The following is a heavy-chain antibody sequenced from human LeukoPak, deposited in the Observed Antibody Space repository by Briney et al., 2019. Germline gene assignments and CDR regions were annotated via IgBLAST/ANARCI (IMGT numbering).Heavy chain of an antibody. Sequence: GASVTVSCKASGYTFTGYYMHWVRQAPGQGLEWMGWINPNSGGTNYAQKFQGRVTMTRDTSISTAYMELSRLRSDDTAVYYCARELAVALDWFDPWGQGTLVTVSS. D-gene: IGHD6-19*01. CDR2: INPNSGGT. J-gene: IGHJ5*02. CDR1: GYTFTGYY. CDR3: ARELAVALDWFDP. V-gene: IGHV1-2*02.